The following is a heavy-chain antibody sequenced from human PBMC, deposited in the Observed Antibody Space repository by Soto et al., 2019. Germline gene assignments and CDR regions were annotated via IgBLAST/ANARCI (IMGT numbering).Heavy chain of an antibody. D-gene: IGHD6-6*01. CDR1: GFTFSSYA. CDR3: AKSGQSIAARPPDY. CDR2: ISGSGGST. Sequence: GGSLRLSCAASGFTFSSYAMSWVRQDPGKGLEWVSAISGSGGSTYYADSVKGRFTISRDNSKNTLYLQMNSLRAEDTAVYYCAKSGQSIAARPPDYWGQGTLVTVSS. J-gene: IGHJ4*02. V-gene: IGHV3-23*01.